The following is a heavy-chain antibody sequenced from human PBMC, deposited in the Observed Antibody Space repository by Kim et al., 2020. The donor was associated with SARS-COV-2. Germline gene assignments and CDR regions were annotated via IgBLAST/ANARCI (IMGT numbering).Heavy chain of an antibody. D-gene: IGHD2-21*01. CDR1: GFTFFGHA. CDR3: LKGGWGWIWDY. CDR2: IDCSDGTT. J-gene: IGHJ4*02. V-gene: IGHV3-23*01. Sequence: GGSLRLSCTTSGFTFFGHAMSWVRQAPGKGLEWVSSIDCSDGTTYYVDSVKGRFSISRDDSRNTLYLQMSALRADDTATYYCLKGGWGWIWDYWGQGTLVTVSS.